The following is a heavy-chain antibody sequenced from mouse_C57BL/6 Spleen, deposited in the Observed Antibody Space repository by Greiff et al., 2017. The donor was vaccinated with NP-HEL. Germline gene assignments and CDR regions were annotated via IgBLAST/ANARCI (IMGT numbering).Heavy chain of an antibody. V-gene: IGHV1-64*01. D-gene: IGHD2-5*01. Sequence: QVQLKQPGAELVKPGASVKLSCKASGYTFTSYWMHWVKQRPGQGLEWIGMIHPNSGSTNYNEKFKSKATLTVDKSSSTAYMQLSSLTSEDSAVYYCARGLAYYSNYEDYWGQGTTLTVSS. CDR2: IHPNSGST. CDR1: GYTFTSYW. J-gene: IGHJ2*01. CDR3: ARGLAYYSNYEDY.